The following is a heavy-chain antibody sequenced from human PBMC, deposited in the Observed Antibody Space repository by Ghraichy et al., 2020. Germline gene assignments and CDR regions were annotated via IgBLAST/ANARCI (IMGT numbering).Heavy chain of an antibody. Sequence: LSLTCAASGFSFNNAYMSWVRQAPGKGLEWVGRVKSKIDGGTTDYAESVRGRFFISRDDSKNTLYLQMNSLKSEDTAVYFCSTDVNYYDISGYFHFDYWGQGMRVTVSS. V-gene: IGHV3-15*01. CDR1: GFSFNNAY. D-gene: IGHD3-22*01. J-gene: IGHJ4*02. CDR3: STDVNYYDISGYFHFDY. CDR2: VKSKIDGGTT.